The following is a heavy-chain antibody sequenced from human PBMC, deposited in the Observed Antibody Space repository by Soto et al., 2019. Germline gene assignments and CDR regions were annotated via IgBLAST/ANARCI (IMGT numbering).Heavy chain of an antibody. CDR2: ISSSSSTI. Sequence: PGGSLRLSCAASGFTFSSYSMNWVRQAPGKGLEWVSYISSSSSTIYYADSVKGRFTISRDNAKNSLYRQMNSLRDEDTAVYYCARDHDSSGYYFGLLDYFDYWGQGTLVTVSS. CDR1: GFTFSSYS. D-gene: IGHD3-22*01. CDR3: ARDHDSSGYYFGLLDYFDY. J-gene: IGHJ4*02. V-gene: IGHV3-48*02.